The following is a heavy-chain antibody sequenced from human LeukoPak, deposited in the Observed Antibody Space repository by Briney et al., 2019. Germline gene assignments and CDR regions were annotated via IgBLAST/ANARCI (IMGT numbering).Heavy chain of an antibody. CDR3: ARMFGGYCSGGSCYKAFDI. Sequence: SETLSLTCTVSAGSISSYYWSWIRQPPGKGLEWIGYIYFSGSTNSNPSLKSRVTISVDTSKNQFSLKLSSVTAADTAVYYCARMFGGYCSGGSCYKAFDIWGQGTMVTVSS. J-gene: IGHJ3*02. V-gene: IGHV4-59*01. CDR1: AGSISSYY. CDR2: IYFSGST. D-gene: IGHD2-15*01.